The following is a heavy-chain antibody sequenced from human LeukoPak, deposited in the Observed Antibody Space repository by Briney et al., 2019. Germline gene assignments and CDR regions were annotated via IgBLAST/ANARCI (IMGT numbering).Heavy chain of an antibody. CDR2: INPSGGST. CDR3: ASRIWGADDAFDI. CDR1: GYTFTSYY. Sequence: ASVKVSCKASGYTFTSYYMHWVRQAPGQGLEWKGIINPSGGSTSYAQKFQGRVTMTRDTSTSTVYMELSSLRSDDTAVYYCASRIWGADDAFDIWGQGTTVTVSS. V-gene: IGHV1-46*01. D-gene: IGHD7-27*01. J-gene: IGHJ3*02.